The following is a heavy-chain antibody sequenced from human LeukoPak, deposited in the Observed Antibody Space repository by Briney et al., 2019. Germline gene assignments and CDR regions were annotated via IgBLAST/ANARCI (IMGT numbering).Heavy chain of an antibody. Sequence: PSETLSLTCTVSGGSISSYYWSWIRQPPGKGLEWIGYIYYSGSTNYNPSLKSRVTISVDTSKNQFSLKLSSVTAADTAVYYCARGGRITMVRGVIGWFDPWGQGTLVTVSS. CDR1: GGSISSYY. V-gene: IGHV4-59*08. J-gene: IGHJ5*02. D-gene: IGHD3-10*01. CDR2: IYYSGST. CDR3: ARGGRITMVRGVIGWFDP.